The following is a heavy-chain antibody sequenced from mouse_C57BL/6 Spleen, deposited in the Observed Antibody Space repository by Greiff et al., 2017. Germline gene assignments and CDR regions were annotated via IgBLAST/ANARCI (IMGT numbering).Heavy chain of an antibody. CDR3: VRSTGGSSLWYFDV. CDR2: IRSKSSNYAT. J-gene: IGHJ1*03. Sequence: EVKLVESGGGLVQPKGSLKLSCAASGFTFNTYAMHWVRQAPGKGLEWVARIRSKSSNYATYYADSVKDRFTISRDDSQSMLYLQMNNLKTEDTAMYYCVRSTGGSSLWYFDVWGTGTTVTVSS. V-gene: IGHV10-3*01. D-gene: IGHD1-1*01. CDR1: GFTFNTYA.